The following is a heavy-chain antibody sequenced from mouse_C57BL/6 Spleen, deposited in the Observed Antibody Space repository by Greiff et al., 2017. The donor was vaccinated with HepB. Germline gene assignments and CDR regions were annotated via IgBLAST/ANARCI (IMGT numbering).Heavy chain of an antibody. CDR3: ARWGGSSYDFDY. CDR1: GYTFTDYY. D-gene: IGHD1-1*01. J-gene: IGHJ2*01. CDR2: IYPGSGNT. Sequence: QVHVKQSGAELVRPGASVKLSCKASGYTFTDYYINWVKQRPGQGLEWIARIYPGSGNTYYNEKFKGKATLTAEKSSSTAYMQLSSLTSEDSAVYFCARWGGSSYDFDYWGQGTTLTVSS. V-gene: IGHV1-76*01.